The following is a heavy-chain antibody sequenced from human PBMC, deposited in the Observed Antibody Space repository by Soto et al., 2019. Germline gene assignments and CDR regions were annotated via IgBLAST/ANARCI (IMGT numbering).Heavy chain of an antibody. D-gene: IGHD3-10*01. CDR2: INDSGST. V-gene: IGHV4-34*04. J-gene: IGHJ6*03. Sequence: QVQLQQWGAGLLKPSETLSLTCAVYGGSFSGYYWSWIRQTPGKGLAWIGEINDSGSTNHNPSHTSRASTLVDTPKSQFSRKLSSVIAADPAVYSCARGLLVWFGELSRRGGYYYYMDVWGKGTTVTVSS. CDR3: ARGLLVWFGELSRRGGYYYYMDV. CDR1: GGSFSGYY.